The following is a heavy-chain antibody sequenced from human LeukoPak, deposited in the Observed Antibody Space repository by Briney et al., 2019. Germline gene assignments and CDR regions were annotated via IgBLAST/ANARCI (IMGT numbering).Heavy chain of an antibody. CDR3: ARDSTTGTTGSGMDV. V-gene: IGHV1-2*04. J-gene: IGHJ6*04. CDR1: GYTFTGYY. Sequence: ASVKVSCKASGYTFTGYYMHWVRQAPGQGLEWMGWINPNSGGTNYAQKFQGWVTMTRDTSISTAYMELSRLRSDDTAVYYCARDSTTGTTGSGMDVWGKGTTVTVSS. D-gene: IGHD1-1*01. CDR2: INPNSGGT.